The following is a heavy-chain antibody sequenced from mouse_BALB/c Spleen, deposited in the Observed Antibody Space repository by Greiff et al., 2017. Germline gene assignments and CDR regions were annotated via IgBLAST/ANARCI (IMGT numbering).Heavy chain of an antibody. CDR3: ATYYGNFFDD. D-gene: IGHD2-10*01. CDR1: GFNIKDYY. V-gene: IGHV14-1*02. J-gene: IGHJ2*01. CDR2: IDPENGNT. Sequence: VQLQQSGAELVRPGALVKLSCKASGFNIKDYYMHWVKQRPEQGLEWIGWIDPENGNTIYDPKFQGKASITADTSSNTAYLQLSSLTSEDTAVYYCATYYGNFFDDWGQGTTLTVSS.